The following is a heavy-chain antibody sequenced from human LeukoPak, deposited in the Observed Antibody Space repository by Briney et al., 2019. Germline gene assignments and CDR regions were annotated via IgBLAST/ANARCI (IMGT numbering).Heavy chain of an antibody. V-gene: IGHV1-69*13. CDR3: ARGPYSSGWYSDY. CDR2: IIPIFGTA. D-gene: IGHD6-19*01. CDR1: GGTFSSYA. Sequence: ASVKVSCKASGGTFSSYAIGWVRQAPGQGLEWMGGIIPIFGTANYAQKFQGRVTITADESTSTAYMELSSLRSEDTAVHYCARGPYSSGWYSDYWGQGTLVTVSS. J-gene: IGHJ4*02.